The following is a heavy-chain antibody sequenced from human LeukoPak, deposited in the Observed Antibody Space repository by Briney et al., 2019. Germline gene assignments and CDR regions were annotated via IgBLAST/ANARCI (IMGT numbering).Heavy chain of an antibody. CDR2: ISAYNGNT. CDR1: GYTFTSCG. CDR3: ARTPYDFWSGYSLGYFDY. V-gene: IGHV1-18*01. Sequence: ASVTLSCTASGYTFTSCGISWVRHAPGQGHEWMGLISAYNGNTNYAQKLQGRVTMTTDTSTSTAYMELRSLRSDDTAVYYCARTPYDFWSGYSLGYFDYWGQGTLVTVSS. J-gene: IGHJ4*02. D-gene: IGHD3-3*01.